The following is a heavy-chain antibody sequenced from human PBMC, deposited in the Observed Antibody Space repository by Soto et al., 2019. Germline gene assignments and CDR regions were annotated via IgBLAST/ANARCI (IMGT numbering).Heavy chain of an antibody. Sequence: QVQLVESGGGVVQPGRSLRLSCAASGFTFSSYGMHWVRQAPGKGLEWVAVIWYDGSNKYYADSVKGRFTISRDNSKNTLYLQMSSLRAEDTAVYYCAREGPGIRAFDIWGQGTMVTVSS. CDR1: GFTFSSYG. D-gene: IGHD4-17*01. V-gene: IGHV3-33*01. CDR3: AREGPGIRAFDI. CDR2: IWYDGSNK. J-gene: IGHJ3*02.